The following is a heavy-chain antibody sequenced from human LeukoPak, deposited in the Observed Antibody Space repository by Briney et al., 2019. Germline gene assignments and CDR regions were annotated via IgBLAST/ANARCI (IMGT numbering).Heavy chain of an antibody. CDR2: ISGSGGST. J-gene: IGHJ3*02. D-gene: IGHD6-6*01. CDR3: AKYVGAASPVDAFDI. V-gene: IGHV3-23*01. Sequence: GGSLRLSCAASGFTFSSYAMSWVRQAPGKGLEWVSGISGSGGSTYYADSVKGRFTISRDNSKTTLYLPMNSLRDEDTAVYYCAKYVGAASPVDAFDIWGQETMGTVSS. CDR1: GFTFSSYA.